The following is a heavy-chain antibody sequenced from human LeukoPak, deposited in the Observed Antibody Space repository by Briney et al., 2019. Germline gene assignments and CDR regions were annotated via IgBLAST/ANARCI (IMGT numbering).Heavy chain of an antibody. J-gene: IGHJ4*02. CDR1: GGSFSSSSYY. CDR3: ARVPTVTFFDY. V-gene: IGHV4-39*07. CDR2: IYYSGST. D-gene: IGHD4-17*01. Sequence: SETLSLTCTVSGGSFSSSSYYWGWIRQPPGKGLEWIGSIYYSGSTYYNPSLKSRVTISLDTSKNQFSLKLSSVTAADTAVYYCARVPTVTFFDYWGQGTLVTVSS.